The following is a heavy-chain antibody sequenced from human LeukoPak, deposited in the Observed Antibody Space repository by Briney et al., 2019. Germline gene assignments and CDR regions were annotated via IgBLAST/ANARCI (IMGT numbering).Heavy chain of an antibody. D-gene: IGHD1-26*01. V-gene: IGHV3-74*01. Sequence: GGSLRLSCAASGFTFSSYWMHWVRQAPGKGLVWVSRINSDGSSTSYADSVKGRFTISRDNAKNTLYLKMNSLRAEDTAVYYCARELSYRRGYYFDYWGQGTLVTVSS. CDR3: ARELSYRRGYYFDY. J-gene: IGHJ4*02. CDR2: INSDGSST. CDR1: GFTFSSYW.